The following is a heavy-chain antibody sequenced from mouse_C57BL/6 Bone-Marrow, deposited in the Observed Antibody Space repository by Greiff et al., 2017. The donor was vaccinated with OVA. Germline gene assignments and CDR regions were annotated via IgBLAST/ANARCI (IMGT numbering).Heavy chain of an antibody. CDR1: GFTFSSYA. CDR3: ARGGHLNYFDY. Sequence: EVQLVESGGGLVKPGGSLKLSCAASGFTFSSYAMSWVRQTPEKRLEWVATISDGGSYTYYPDNVKGRFTISRDNAKNNLYLQKSHLKSEDTAMYYCARGGHLNYFDYWGQGTTLTVSS. CDR2: ISDGGSYT. V-gene: IGHV5-4*01. D-gene: IGHD1-2*01. J-gene: IGHJ2*01.